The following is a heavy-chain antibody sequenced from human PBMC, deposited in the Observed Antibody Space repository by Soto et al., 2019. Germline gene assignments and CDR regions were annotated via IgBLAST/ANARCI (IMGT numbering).Heavy chain of an antibody. J-gene: IGHJ5*02. CDR2: ISYDGSNK. CDR3: AKDLEDIVLVPAAMYGTNWFDP. D-gene: IGHD2-2*01. Sequence: QVQLVESGGGVVQPGRSLRLSCAASGFTFSSYGMHWVRQAPGKGLEWVAVISYDGSNKYYADSVKGRFTISRDNSKNTLYLQMNSLRAEDTAVYYCAKDLEDIVLVPAAMYGTNWFDPWGQGTLVTVSS. V-gene: IGHV3-30*18. CDR1: GFTFSSYG.